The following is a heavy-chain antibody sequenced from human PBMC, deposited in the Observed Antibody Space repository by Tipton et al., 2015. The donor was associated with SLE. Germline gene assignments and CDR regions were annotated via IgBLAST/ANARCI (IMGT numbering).Heavy chain of an antibody. CDR2: ISSSISYI. CDR1: GITFSSYR. Sequence: SLRLSCAASGITFSSYRMNWVRQAPGKGLEWVSSISSSISYIYYADSVKGRFTISRDNAKNSLYLQMNSLRAEDTAVYYCARDPHPLTGYYPDFDYWGQGTLVTVSS. D-gene: IGHD3-9*01. CDR3: ARDPHPLTGYYPDFDY. J-gene: IGHJ4*02. V-gene: IGHV3-21*03.